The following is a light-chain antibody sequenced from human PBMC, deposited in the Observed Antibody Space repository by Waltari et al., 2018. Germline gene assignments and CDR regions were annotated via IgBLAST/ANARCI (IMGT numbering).Light chain of an antibody. J-gene: IGLJ3*02. CDR3: CSYAGNYLRV. CDR2: NFS. V-gene: IGLV2-11*01. Sequence: QSALTQPRSLSGSPRQSVTISCTGTSSDVGGYNYVSWYQQYPGRAPKAVIYNFSKRPSGFPDRFSGSKSGNTASLTISGLQAEDEADYYCCSYAGNYLRVFGGGTRLTVL. CDR1: SSDVGGYNY.